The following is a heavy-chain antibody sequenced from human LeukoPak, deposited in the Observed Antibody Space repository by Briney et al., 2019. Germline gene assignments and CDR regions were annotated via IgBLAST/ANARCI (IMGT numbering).Heavy chain of an antibody. CDR1: GGSISSYY. J-gene: IGHJ4*02. D-gene: IGHD3-16*01. Sequence: SETLSLTCTVSGGSISSYYWGWIRQPPGKGLEWIGYIYYSGSTNYNPSLKSRVTISVDTSKNQFSLKLSSVTAADTAVYYCARDPRGGYYFDYWGQGTLVTVSS. CDR2: IYYSGST. CDR3: ARDPRGGYYFDY. V-gene: IGHV4-59*01.